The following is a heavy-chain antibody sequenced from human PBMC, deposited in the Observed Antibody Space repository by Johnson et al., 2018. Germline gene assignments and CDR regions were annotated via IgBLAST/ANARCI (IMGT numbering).Heavy chain of an antibody. J-gene: IGHJ6*02. CDR1: GFSVSSNY. V-gene: IGHV3-66*03. Sequence: VQLVQSGGGLIPPGGSLRLSCAASGFSVSSNYISWVRQAPGKGLEWVPVIYRGGTTFSADSVKGRFIIPRDYSKNTLYLQMNSLRPEDTAVYYCAKSRLARDGYNQKYYSGLDVWGQGTQVTVSS. CDR3: AKSRLARDGYNQKYYSGLDV. D-gene: IGHD5-24*01. CDR2: IYRGGTT.